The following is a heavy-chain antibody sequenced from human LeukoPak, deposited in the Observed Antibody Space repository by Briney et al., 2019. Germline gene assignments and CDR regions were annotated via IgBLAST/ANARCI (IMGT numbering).Heavy chain of an antibody. D-gene: IGHD3-22*01. V-gene: IGHV5-51*01. CDR3: ARQGSSGYHGVFYFDY. J-gene: IGHJ4*02. CDR2: ISPGDSDA. Sequence: GESLKISCQGSGYTSTTYWIGWVRQMPGKGLEWMGIISPGDSDATYSPSFQGQVTISADKSVSTAYLQWSSLKASDTAMYYCARQGSSGYHGVFYFDYWGQGTLASVSS. CDR1: GYTSTTYW.